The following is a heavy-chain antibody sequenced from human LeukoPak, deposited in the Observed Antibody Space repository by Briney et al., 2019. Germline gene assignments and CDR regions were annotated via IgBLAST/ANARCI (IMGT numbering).Heavy chain of an antibody. CDR1: GGSISSGDYY. D-gene: IGHD2-15*01. CDR3: ARVGVAAKSSRYFDY. CDR2: IHYSGST. Sequence: SQTLSLTCTVSGGSISSGDYYWSWIRQHPGKGLEWIGYIHYSGSTYYSPSLKSRVTISVDTSKKQFSLKLSSVTAADTAVYYCARVGVAAKSSRYFDYWGQGTLVTVSS. V-gene: IGHV4-31*03. J-gene: IGHJ4*02.